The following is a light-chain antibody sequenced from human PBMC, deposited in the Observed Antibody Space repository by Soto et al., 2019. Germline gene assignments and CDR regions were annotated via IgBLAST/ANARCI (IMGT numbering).Light chain of an antibody. V-gene: IGKV3-11*01. CDR2: DAS. CDR1: ETVDIY. J-gene: IGKJ4*01. Sequence: ETVLTQSPGTLSLSPGERATLSCRASETVDIYLAWYQQKPGQAPRLLIYDASNRTTDIPARFSGSGSGTDFTLTIDSLEPEDFAVYYCQQRRNWPPLTFGGGTRVEIK. CDR3: QQRRNWPPLT.